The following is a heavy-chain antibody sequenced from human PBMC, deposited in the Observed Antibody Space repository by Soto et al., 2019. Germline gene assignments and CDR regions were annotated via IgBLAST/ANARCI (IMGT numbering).Heavy chain of an antibody. J-gene: IGHJ4*02. CDR2: TSFDGSSS. CDR3: AKSPPAVAGYFDY. Sequence: QVQLVESGGGVVQPGRSLRLSCAASGFTFSSSGMHWVRQAPGKGLEWVAVTSFDGSSSYYADSVRGRFTISRDNSNNTLYLQMNSLRAEDTAVYYCAKSPPAVAGYFDYWGQGTLVTVSS. CDR1: GFTFSSSG. V-gene: IGHV3-30*18. D-gene: IGHD6-19*01.